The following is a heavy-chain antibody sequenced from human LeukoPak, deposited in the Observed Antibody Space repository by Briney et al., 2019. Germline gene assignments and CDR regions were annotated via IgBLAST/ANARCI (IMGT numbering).Heavy chain of an antibody. CDR2: IWYDGSNK. V-gene: IGHV3-33*01. CDR1: GFTFSSYG. J-gene: IGHJ4*02. Sequence: GGSLRLSCAASGFTFSSYGMHWVRQAPGKGLEWVAVIWYDGSNKYYADSVKGRFTISRDNSKNTLYLQMNSLRAEDTAVYYCVRDNPRQQGFAYWGQGTLVTVSS. CDR3: VRDNPRQQGFAY. D-gene: IGHD6-13*01.